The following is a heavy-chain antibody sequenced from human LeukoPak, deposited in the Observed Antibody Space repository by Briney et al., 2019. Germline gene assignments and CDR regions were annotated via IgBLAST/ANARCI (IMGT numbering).Heavy chain of an antibody. V-gene: IGHV3-15*01. CDR2: IKSKTDGGTA. CDR1: GFTHSSAW. CDR3: AAFAAGG. J-gene: IGHJ4*02. D-gene: IGHD2-15*01. Sequence: GGSLRLSRAAPGFTHSSAWMRWVRQAPGKGLEWVGRIKSKTDGGTADYAAPVKGRITISRDDSNNTLDLQMKSLETEDTAVYYCAAFAAGGWGQGTLVTVSS.